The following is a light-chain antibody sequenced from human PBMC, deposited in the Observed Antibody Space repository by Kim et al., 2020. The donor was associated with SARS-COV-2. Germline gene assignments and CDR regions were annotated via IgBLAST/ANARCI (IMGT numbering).Light chain of an antibody. J-gene: IGLJ1*01. Sequence: QSALTQPASVSGSPGQSITISCTGTGSDVGGYNSVSWYQQHPGKAPKLMIYDVSKRPSGVSNRFSGSKSGNTASLTISGLQAEDEADYYCSSYTSSSTYVFGTGTKVTVL. CDR1: GSDVGGYNS. V-gene: IGLV2-14*01. CDR2: DVS. CDR3: SSYTSSSTYV.